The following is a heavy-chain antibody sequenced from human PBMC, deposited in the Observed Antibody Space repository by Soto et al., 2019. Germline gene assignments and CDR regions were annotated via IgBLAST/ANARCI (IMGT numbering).Heavy chain of an antibody. V-gene: IGHV4-59*01. CDR3: ARKGKAASAPWDY. Sequence: SETLSLTCTVSGDSISSDYWSWIRQPPGKGLEWIGSINYRGSTNYNPSLTSRVIISVDTSKNQFSLKLSSVIAADTAVYYCARKGKAASAPWDYWSQGTLVTVSS. D-gene: IGHD6-13*01. J-gene: IGHJ4*02. CDR1: GDSISSDY. CDR2: INYRGST.